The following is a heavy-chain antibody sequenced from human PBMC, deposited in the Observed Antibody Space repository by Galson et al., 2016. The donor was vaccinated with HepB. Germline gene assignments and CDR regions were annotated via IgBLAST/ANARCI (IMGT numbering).Heavy chain of an antibody. J-gene: IGHJ4*02. D-gene: IGHD2/OR15-2a*01. Sequence: SLRLSCAASGFILSSYWMHWVRQVPGKGLEWVAADSMDGRRKFYADSVKGRFTISRDNSNSMLFLQMSSLRADDTAVYYCARRHEYCPPVGCSVDYWGQGTLVSVAS. CDR1: GFILSSYW. CDR2: DSMDGRRK. CDR3: ARRHEYCPPVGCSVDY. V-gene: IGHV3-30*03.